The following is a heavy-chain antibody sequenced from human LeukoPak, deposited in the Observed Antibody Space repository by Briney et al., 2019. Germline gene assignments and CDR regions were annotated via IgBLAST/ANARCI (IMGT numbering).Heavy chain of an antibody. D-gene: IGHD3-3*01. Sequence: GESLKISCKGSGYSFTSYWIGWVRQMPGKGLEWMGIIYPGDSDTRYSPSFQGQVTISADKSISTAYLQWSSLKASDTAMYYCATKQSIFGVVTVTDAFDIWGQGTMVTVSS. V-gene: IGHV5-51*01. CDR1: GYSFTSYW. J-gene: IGHJ3*02. CDR2: IYPGDSDT. CDR3: ATKQSIFGVVTVTDAFDI.